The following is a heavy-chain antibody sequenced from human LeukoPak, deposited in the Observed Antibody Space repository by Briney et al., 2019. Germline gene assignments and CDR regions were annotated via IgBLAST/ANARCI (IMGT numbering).Heavy chain of an antibody. D-gene: IGHD3-22*01. CDR2: ISSSSSYI. J-gene: IGHJ4*02. CDR3: ARDRGVQTYYYDSSGLGY. V-gene: IGHV3-21*01. Sequence: GGSLRLSCAASGFTFSSYSMNWVRQAPGKGLEWVSSISSSSSYIYYAASVKGRSIISRANAKNSLYLQMNSLRAEDTAVYYCARDRGVQTYYYDSSGLGYWGQGTLVTVSS. CDR1: GFTFSSYS.